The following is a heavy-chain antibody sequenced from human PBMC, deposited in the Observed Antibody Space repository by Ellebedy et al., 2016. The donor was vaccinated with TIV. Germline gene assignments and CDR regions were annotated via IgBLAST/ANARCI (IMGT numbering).Heavy chain of an antibody. D-gene: IGHD1-1*01. CDR2: MNSDTGNT. CDR1: GYTFTTFD. V-gene: IGHV1-8*01. CDR3: ARVRRMNWFDP. Sequence: AASVKVSCKASGYTFTTFDVIWVRQATGQGLEWMGWMNSDTGNTGYAHKFQGRITLTRNTSISTAYMELTSLRSEDTALYNCARVRRMNWFDPWGQGTLVTVSS. J-gene: IGHJ5*02.